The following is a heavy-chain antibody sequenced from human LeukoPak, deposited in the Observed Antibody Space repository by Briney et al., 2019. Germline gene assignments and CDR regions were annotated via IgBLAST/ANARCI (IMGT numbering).Heavy chain of an antibody. V-gene: IGHV4-38-2*02. D-gene: IGHD3-22*01. CDR3: ARGAVITPNPIDY. CDR1: GYSISSGYY. CDR2: IYHGGST. Sequence: PSETLSLTCTVSGYSISSGYYWGWIRQPPGKGLEWIGSIYHGGSTYYSPSLKSRVTISVDTSKNQFSLKLSSVTAADTAVYYCARGAVITPNPIDYWGQGTLVTVSS. J-gene: IGHJ4*02.